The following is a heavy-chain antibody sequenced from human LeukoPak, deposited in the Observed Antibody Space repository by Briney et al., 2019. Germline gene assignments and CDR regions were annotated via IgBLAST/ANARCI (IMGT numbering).Heavy chain of an antibody. J-gene: IGHJ3*02. CDR2: ICYSATT. D-gene: IGHD3-10*01. CDR1: GGSISSSC. Sequence: SETLSLTCTVSGGSISSSCWSWLRQPPGKGLGWIAYICYSATTNYNPSLQGRVTISGDTSKNQFSLKLNSVTAADTAVYYCASPRGGAFDIWGQGTMVTVSS. CDR3: ASPRGGAFDI. V-gene: IGHV4-59*01.